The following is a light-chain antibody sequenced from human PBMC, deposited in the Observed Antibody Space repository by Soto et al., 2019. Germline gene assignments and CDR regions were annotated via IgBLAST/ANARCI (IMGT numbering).Light chain of an antibody. J-gene: IGKJ1*01. CDR2: DAS. Sequence: EIVLTQSPAILSMSPGERATLSCRASQSVSSYFAWYQQKPGQAPRLLIYDASNRATGVPDRFSGSGSGTDITLTISSLEPEDFEVYYCQQRRYWPVTFGQGTKVEIK. CDR3: QQRRYWPVT. CDR1: QSVSSY. V-gene: IGKV3-11*01.